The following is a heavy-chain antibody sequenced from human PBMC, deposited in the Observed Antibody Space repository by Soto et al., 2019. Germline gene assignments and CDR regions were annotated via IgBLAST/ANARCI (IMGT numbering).Heavy chain of an antibody. Sequence: QVQLVXSGGGVVQPGTSLRLSCAASGFTLSRNGMHWVRQAPGKGLEWVAILWNDGNTKYYADSVQGRFDXXXXXSKXXXXXXXXXLXVEXTAVYYCAXDYGDRGYDSWGQGTLVXVSS. J-gene: IGHJ4*02. V-gene: IGHV3-33*01. D-gene: IGHD3-22*01. CDR3: AXDYGDRGYDS. CDR1: GFTLSRNG. CDR2: LWNDGNTK.